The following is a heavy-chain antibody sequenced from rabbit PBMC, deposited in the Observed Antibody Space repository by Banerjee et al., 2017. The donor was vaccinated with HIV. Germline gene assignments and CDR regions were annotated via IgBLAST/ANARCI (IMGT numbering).Heavy chain of an antibody. J-gene: IGHJ6*01. Sequence: QSLEESGGDLVKPGASLTLTCTASGFDFSSSYWISWVRQAPGKGLEWIACIYVAGSGSTYYASWAKGRFTISKTSSTTVTLQMTSLTAADTATYFCARGNIYGSSNGYPMWGPGTLVTVS. D-gene: IGHD1-1*01. CDR2: IYVAGSGST. CDR1: GFDFSSSYW. CDR3: ARGNIYGSSNGYPM. V-gene: IGHV1S40*01.